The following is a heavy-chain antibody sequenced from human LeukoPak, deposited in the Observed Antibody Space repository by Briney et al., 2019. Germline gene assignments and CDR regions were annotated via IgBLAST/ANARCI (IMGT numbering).Heavy chain of an antibody. CDR2: INPNSGGT. Sequence: ASVKVSCKASGYTFTGYYIHWVRQAPGQGLEWMGWINPNSGGTNYAQKFQGRVTMTRDTSISTAYMELSSLRSDDTAVYYCARGQALRLLISNWFDPWGQGTLVTVSS. D-gene: IGHD4-17*01. J-gene: IGHJ5*02. CDR3: ARGQALRLLISNWFDP. V-gene: IGHV1-2*02. CDR1: GYTFTGYY.